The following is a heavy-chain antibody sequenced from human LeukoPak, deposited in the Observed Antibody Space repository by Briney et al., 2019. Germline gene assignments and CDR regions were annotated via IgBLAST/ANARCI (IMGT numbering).Heavy chain of an antibody. CDR1: GYTFTSYY. Sequence: GASVKVSCKASGYTFTSYYMHWVRQAPGQGLEWMGIINPSGGSTSYAQKSQGRVTMTRDTSTSTVYMELSSLRSEDTAVYYCATAPVRIRSAAGTLYWGQGTLVTVSS. D-gene: IGHD6-13*01. CDR2: INPSGGST. CDR3: ATAPVRIRSAAGTLY. J-gene: IGHJ4*02. V-gene: IGHV1-46*01.